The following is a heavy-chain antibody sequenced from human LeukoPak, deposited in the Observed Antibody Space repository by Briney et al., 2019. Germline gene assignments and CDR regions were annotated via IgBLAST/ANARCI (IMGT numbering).Heavy chain of an antibody. D-gene: IGHD3-3*01. CDR2: IKQDGSEK. V-gene: IGHV3-7*03. CDR1: RFTFSSYW. J-gene: IGHJ4*02. CDR3: ARDLFYSTLDY. Sequence: GGSLRLSCAASRFTFSSYWMTWVRQAPGKGLEWVANIKQDGSEKYYVDSVKGRFTISRDNAKNSLYLQMNSLRVEDTAVYYCARDLFYSTLDYWAREPRSPSPQ.